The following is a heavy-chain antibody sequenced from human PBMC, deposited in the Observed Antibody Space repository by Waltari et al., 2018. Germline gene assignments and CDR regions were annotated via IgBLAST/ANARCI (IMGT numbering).Heavy chain of an antibody. CDR3: ARASPEGYSGYDRVLDY. CDR1: GGSISSGAYY. J-gene: IGHJ4*02. CDR2: IYYSGST. V-gene: IGHV4-30-4*08. D-gene: IGHD5-12*01. Sequence: QVQLQESGPGLVKPSQTLSLTCTVSGGSISSGAYYWSWIRQPPGKGLEWIGYIYYSGSTYYNPSLKSRVTISVDTSKNQFSLKLSSVTAADTAVYYCARASPEGYSGYDRVLDYWGQGTLVTVSS.